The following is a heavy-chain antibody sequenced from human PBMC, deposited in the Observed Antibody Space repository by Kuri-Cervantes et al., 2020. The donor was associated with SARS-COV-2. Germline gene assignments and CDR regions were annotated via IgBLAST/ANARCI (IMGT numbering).Heavy chain of an antibody. D-gene: IGHD3-10*01. CDR1: GGSISSYY. CDR3: ARERANGSVDY. V-gene: IGHV4-4*09. J-gene: IGHJ4*02. CDR2: IYTSGST. Sequence: SETLSLTCTVSGGSISSYYWSWIRQPAGKGLEWIGYIYTSGSTNYNPSLKSRVTISVDTSKNQFSLKLSSVTAADTAVYYCARERANGSVDYWGQGTLVTVSS.